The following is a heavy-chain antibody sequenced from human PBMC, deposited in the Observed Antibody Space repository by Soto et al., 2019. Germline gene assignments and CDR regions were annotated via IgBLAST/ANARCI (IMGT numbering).Heavy chain of an antibody. CDR1: GFTFSSYA. V-gene: IGHV3-30-3*01. D-gene: IGHD3-10*01. Sequence: GQLVESGGGVAQPGRSLRLSCAASGFTFSSYAMHWVRQTPGQGLEWVAVISYDGSNKYYADSVKGRFTISRDNSSDTVYLKMNSLRTEDTAVYFCARVLRIRGGRYYYGMDVWGQGTTVTVSS. CDR3: ARVLRIRGGRYYYGMDV. CDR2: ISYDGSNK. J-gene: IGHJ6*02.